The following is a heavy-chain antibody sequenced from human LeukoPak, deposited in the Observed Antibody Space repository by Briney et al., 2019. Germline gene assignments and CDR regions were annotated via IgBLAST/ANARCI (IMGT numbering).Heavy chain of an antibody. V-gene: IGHV4-30-4*08. J-gene: IGHJ6*02. CDR1: GGSFSGYY. Sequence: PSETLSLICAVYGGSFSGYYWSWIRQPPGKGLEWIGYIYYSGSTYYNPSLKSRVTISVDTSKNQFSLKLSSVTAADTAVYYCAREPNSDLLHYYGMDVWGQGTTVTVSS. D-gene: IGHD1/OR15-1a*01. CDR2: IYYSGST. CDR3: AREPNSDLLHYYGMDV.